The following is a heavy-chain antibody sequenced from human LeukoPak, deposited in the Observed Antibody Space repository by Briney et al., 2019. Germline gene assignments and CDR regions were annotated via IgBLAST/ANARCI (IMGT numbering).Heavy chain of an antibody. Sequence: TETLSLTCTVSGGSISSYYWGWIRQPPGKGLEWIGYISYSGSTSYNPSLKSRVTMTVDTSNNQFSLKLNSVTAADTAVYYCARGGSRTVIDYWGQGTLVTVSS. CDR3: ARGGSRTVIDY. J-gene: IGHJ4*02. V-gene: IGHV4-59*01. CDR2: ISYSGST. CDR1: GGSISSYY. D-gene: IGHD1-14*01.